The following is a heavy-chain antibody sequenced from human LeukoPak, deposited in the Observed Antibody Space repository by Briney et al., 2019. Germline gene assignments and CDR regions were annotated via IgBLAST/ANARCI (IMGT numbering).Heavy chain of an antibody. J-gene: IGHJ3*02. CDR2: IIPIFGTA. CDR1: GGTFSSYA. CDR3: ARIYCSGGSCYLDAFDI. V-gene: IGHV1-69*13. D-gene: IGHD2-15*01. Sequence: GASVKVSCKASGGTFSSYAISWVRQAPGQGLEWMGGIIPIFGTANYAQKFQGRVTITADESTSTAYVELSSLRSEDTAVYYCARIYCSGGSCYLDAFDIWGQGTMVTVSS.